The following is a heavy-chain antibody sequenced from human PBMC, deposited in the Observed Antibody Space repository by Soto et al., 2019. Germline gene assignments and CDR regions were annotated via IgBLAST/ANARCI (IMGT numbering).Heavy chain of an antibody. V-gene: IGHV1-18*01. CDR1: GYTFTSYG. D-gene: IGHD3-3*01. Sequence: GASVKVSCKXSGYTFTSYGISWVRQAPGQGLEWMGWISAYNANTNYAQKLQGRVTMTTDTSTSTSYMELRSLRSDDTAVYYCARDFGRSGYFEYFQHWGQGTLVTVSS. CDR3: ARDFGRSGYFEYFQH. CDR2: ISAYNANT. J-gene: IGHJ1*01.